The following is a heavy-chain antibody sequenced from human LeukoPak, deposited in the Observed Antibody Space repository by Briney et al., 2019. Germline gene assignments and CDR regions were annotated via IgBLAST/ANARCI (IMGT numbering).Heavy chain of an antibody. CDR2: INPNSGAT. Sequence: ASVKVSCKASGYTFTGYYIHWVRQAPGQGLEWMGWINPNSGATDYAQKFQGRVTMARDTSINTAYMELSRLTSDDTAVYYCARDQEGVSGHDRGNWFDPWGQGTLVTVSS. CDR3: ARDQEGVSGHDRGNWFDP. J-gene: IGHJ5*02. D-gene: IGHD5-12*01. V-gene: IGHV1-2*02. CDR1: GYTFTGYY.